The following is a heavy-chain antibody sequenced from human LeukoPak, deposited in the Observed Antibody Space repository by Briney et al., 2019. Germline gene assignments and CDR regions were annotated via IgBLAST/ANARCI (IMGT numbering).Heavy chain of an antibody. CDR3: ARDRGGYFAHFDF. Sequence: PSETLSLTCTVSGVSISSDFWSWIRQSPGKGLEWIGYTSYTGSTNYNPSLKSRVTMPTDASKNQFSLKLSSVTAADTAVYYCARDRGGYFAHFDFWGQGTLVTVSS. V-gene: IGHV4-59*01. CDR2: TSYTGST. J-gene: IGHJ4*02. CDR1: GVSISSDF. D-gene: IGHD3-22*01.